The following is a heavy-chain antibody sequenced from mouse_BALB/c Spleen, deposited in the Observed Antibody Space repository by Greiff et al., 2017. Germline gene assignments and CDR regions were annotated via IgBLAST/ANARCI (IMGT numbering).Heavy chain of an antibody. CDR2: ISSGGSYT. CDR1: GFTFSSYA. V-gene: IGHV5-9-4*01. CDR3: ARGDGNYGYYAMDY. D-gene: IGHD2-1*01. Sequence: EVQRVESGGGLVKPGGSLKLSCAASGFTFSSYAMSWVRQSPEKRLEWVAEISSGGSYTYYPDTVTGRFTISRDNAKNTLYLEMSSLRSEDTAMYYCARGDGNYGYYAMDYWGQGTSVTVSS. J-gene: IGHJ4*01.